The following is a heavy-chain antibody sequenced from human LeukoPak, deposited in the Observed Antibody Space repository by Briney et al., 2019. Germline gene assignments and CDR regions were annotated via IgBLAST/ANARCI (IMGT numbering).Heavy chain of an antibody. J-gene: IGHJ6*03. D-gene: IGHD5-18*01. CDR3: ARGLGYSYGYHYYYYMDV. V-gene: IGHV1-18*01. Sequence: ASVKVSCKTSGYTFTSYGVNWMRQAPGQGLEWLGWISTYNGNTDYSQKLQDRVTLTTDTYTNTAYMELRSLRSEDTAVYYCARGLGYSYGYHYYYYMDVWGKGTTVTISS. CDR2: ISTYNGNT. CDR1: GYTFTSYG.